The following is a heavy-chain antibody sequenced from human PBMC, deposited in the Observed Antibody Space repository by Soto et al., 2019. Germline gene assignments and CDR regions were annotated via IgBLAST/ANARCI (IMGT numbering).Heavy chain of an antibody. V-gene: IGHV1-46*02. CDR3: ARGGHIAVVTDSFDS. J-gene: IGHJ4*02. Sequence: QVQLVQSGAEVKKPGASVKVSCKSSGYPFNTYYLHWVRQAPGQGLEWMGMIHPSGGGSTYAQKLLGRVTMPMDSSSSTVFMELTSLRSADTAVYYCARGGHIAVVTDSFDSWGQGTLVTVSS. D-gene: IGHD2-21*02. CDR2: IHPSGGGS. CDR1: GYPFNTYY.